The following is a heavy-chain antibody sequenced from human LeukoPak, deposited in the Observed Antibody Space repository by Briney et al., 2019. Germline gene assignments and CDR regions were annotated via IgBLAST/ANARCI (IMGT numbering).Heavy chain of an antibody. CDR2: INPNSGGT. CDR3: ARLDGSYSSFDI. J-gene: IGHJ3*02. V-gene: IGHV1-2*06. D-gene: IGHD1-26*01. Sequence: GASVKVSCKASGYTFTGYYMHWVRQAPGQGLEWMGRINPNSGGTNYAQKFQGRVTMTRDTSISTAYMELSRLRSDDTAVYYCARLDGSYSSFDIWGQGTMVTVSS. CDR1: GYTFTGYY.